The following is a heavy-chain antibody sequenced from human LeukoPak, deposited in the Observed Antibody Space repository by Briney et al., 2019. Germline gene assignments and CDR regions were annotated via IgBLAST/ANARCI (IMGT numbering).Heavy chain of an antibody. J-gene: IGHJ4*02. CDR2: ISAYNGNT. Sequence: ASVKVSCKASGYTFTSYGISWVRQAPGQGLEWMGWISAYNGNTNYAQRLQGRVTMTTDTSTSTAYMELRSLTSDDTALYYCAKNFRTLASRRTSPFDSWGQGTLVIVSS. D-gene: IGHD6-6*01. V-gene: IGHV1-18*01. CDR3: AKNFRTLASRRTSPFDS. CDR1: GYTFTSYG.